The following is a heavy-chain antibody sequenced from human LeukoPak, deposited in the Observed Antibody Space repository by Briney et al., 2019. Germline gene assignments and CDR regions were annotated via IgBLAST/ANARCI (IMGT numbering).Heavy chain of an antibody. CDR2: IHVSGKT. Sequence: SETLSLTCTVSSDSIRNNYWNWIRQPAGKGPEWIGRIHVSGKTNYNPSLRVTMSVDASKNQFSLKLSSVTAADTAVYYCARDPGLERPGGVSFDYWGQGSLVTVSS. D-gene: IGHD1-1*01. V-gene: IGHV4-4*07. J-gene: IGHJ4*02. CDR1: SDSIRNNY. CDR3: ARDPGLERPGGVSFDY.